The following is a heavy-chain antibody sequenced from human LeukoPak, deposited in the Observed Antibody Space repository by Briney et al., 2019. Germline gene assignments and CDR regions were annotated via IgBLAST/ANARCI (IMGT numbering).Heavy chain of an antibody. J-gene: IGHJ4*02. Sequence: ASVKVSCTASGYTFTDYYIHWLRQAPGQGLEWMGWIYPNNGDTNYAQKFQGSVTMTRDTSINTAYMELSYLTSDDTAVYYCARDGVGTYDYWGQGTLVTVSS. CDR2: IYPNNGDT. D-gene: IGHD1-26*01. CDR1: GYTFTDYY. V-gene: IGHV1-2*02. CDR3: ARDGVGTYDY.